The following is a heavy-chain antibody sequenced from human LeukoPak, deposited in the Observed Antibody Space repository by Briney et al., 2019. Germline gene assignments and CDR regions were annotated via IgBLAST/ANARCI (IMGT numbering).Heavy chain of an antibody. CDR2: INPSGGST. CDR3: ARDGDKYSSGWYTFVYY. CDR1: GYSCTSYY. V-gene: IGHV1-46*01. D-gene: IGHD6-19*01. J-gene: IGHJ4*02. Sequence: ASVKVSCKASGYSCTSYYMHWVRQAPGQGLEWMGIINPSGGSTSYAQKFQGRVTMTRDTSTSTVYMELSSLRSEDTAVYYCARDGDKYSSGWYTFVYYWGQGTLVTVSS.